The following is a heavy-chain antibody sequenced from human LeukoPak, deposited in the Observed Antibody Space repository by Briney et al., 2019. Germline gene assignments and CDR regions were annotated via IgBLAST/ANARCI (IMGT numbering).Heavy chain of an antibody. J-gene: IGHJ6*03. V-gene: IGHV4-59*01. CDR2: IYYSGST. D-gene: IGHD3-3*01. CDR1: GGSISSYY. Sequence: SETLSLTCTVSGGSISSYYWSWIRQPPGKGLEWIGYIYYSGSTNYNPSLKSRVTISVDTSKNQFSLKLSSVTAADTAVYYCARDNPGGAFWSGYSYYYYYYMDVWGKGTTVTVSS. CDR3: ARDNPGGAFWSGYSYYYYYYMDV.